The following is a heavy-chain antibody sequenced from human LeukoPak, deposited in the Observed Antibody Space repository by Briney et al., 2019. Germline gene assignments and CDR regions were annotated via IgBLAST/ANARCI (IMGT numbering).Heavy chain of an antibody. V-gene: IGHV3-30-3*02. CDR2: ISYDEDNK. D-gene: IGHD3-9*01. CDR3: AKFDKRYFDWLLVPFDY. Sequence: PGGSLRLSCAASGFIFSNYAIHWVRQAPGKGPEWVAVISYDEDNKYYADSVKGRFTISRDNSKNTLYLQMNSLRAEDTAVYYCAKFDKRYFDWLLVPFDYWGQGTLVTVSS. CDR1: GFIFSNYA. J-gene: IGHJ4*02.